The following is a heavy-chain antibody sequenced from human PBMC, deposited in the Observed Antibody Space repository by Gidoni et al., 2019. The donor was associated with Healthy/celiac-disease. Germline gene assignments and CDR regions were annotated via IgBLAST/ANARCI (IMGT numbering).Heavy chain of an antibody. J-gene: IGHJ6*02. Sequence: EVQLVESGGGLVQPGGSLRLSCAASGFTFSSSWMHWVRQAPGKGRVWVSRIKSDGSSTSYADSVKGRFTISRDNAKNTLYLQMNSLRAEDTAVYYCARDDMITFGGVMYGMDVWGQGTTVTVSS. CDR3: ARDDMITFGGVMYGMDV. D-gene: IGHD3-16*01. V-gene: IGHV3-74*01. CDR2: IKSDGSST. CDR1: GFTFSSSW.